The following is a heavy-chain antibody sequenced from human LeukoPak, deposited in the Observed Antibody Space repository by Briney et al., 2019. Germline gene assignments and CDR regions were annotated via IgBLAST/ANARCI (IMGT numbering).Heavy chain of an antibody. CDR2: ISGSGGST. J-gene: IGHJ3*02. V-gene: IGHV3-23*01. CDR1: GFTFSSYA. Sequence: QPGGSLRLSCAASGFTFSSYAMSWVRQAPGKGLEWVSAISGSGGSTYYADSVKGRFTISRDNSKNTLYLQMNSLRAEDTAVYYCAKDSQQASAVPYAFDIWGQGTMVTVSS. CDR3: AKDSQQASAVPYAFDI. D-gene: IGHD6-13*01.